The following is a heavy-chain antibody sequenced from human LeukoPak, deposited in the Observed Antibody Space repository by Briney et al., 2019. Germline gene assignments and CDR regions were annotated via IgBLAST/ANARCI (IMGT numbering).Heavy chain of an antibody. V-gene: IGHV3-11*01. Sequence: AGGSLRLSCAASGFTFSDYYMRWIRQAPGKGLEWVSYISSSGSTIYYADSVKGRFTISRDNAKNSLYLQMNSLRAEDTAVYYCARVRTASSGWYFDYWGQGTLVTVSS. CDR2: ISSSGSTI. CDR3: ARVRTASSGWYFDY. J-gene: IGHJ4*02. D-gene: IGHD6-19*01. CDR1: GFTFSDYY.